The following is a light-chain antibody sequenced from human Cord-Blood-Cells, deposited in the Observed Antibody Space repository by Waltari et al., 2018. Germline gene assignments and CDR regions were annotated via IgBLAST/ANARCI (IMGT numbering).Light chain of an antibody. CDR1: QSVSSSY. CDR3: QQYGSSPRT. CDR2: GAS. V-gene: IGKV3-20*01. Sequence: EIGLTQSPGTLSLSPGERATLSCRASQSVSSSYFAWYQQKPVQAPRLLIYGASSRATGIPDRFSGSGSGTDFTLTISRLEPEDFAVYYCQQYGSSPRTFGGGTKVEIK. J-gene: IGKJ4*01.